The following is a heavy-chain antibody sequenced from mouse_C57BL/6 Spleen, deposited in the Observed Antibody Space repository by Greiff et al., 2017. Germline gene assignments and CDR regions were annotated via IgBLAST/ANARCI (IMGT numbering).Heavy chain of an antibody. Sequence: VQLKESGAELVKPGASVKISCKASGYAFSSYWMNWVKQRPGKGLEWIGQIYPGDGDTNYNGKFKGKATLTADKSSSTAYMQLSSLTSEDSAVYFCASSITTVPFAYWGQGTLVTVSA. V-gene: IGHV1-80*01. CDR2: IYPGDGDT. D-gene: IGHD1-1*01. J-gene: IGHJ3*01. CDR1: GYAFSSYW. CDR3: ASSITTVPFAY.